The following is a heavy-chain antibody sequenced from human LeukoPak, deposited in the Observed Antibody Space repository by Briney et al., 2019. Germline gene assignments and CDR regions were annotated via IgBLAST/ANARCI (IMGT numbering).Heavy chain of an antibody. D-gene: IGHD5-24*01. J-gene: IGHJ4*02. CDR2: INGDGSST. CDR3: ARGGDGYSEIDC. CDR1: GFTFSSYW. V-gene: IGHV3-74*01. Sequence: PGGSLRLSCAASGFTFSSYWMHWVRQAPGKGLVWVSRINGDGSSTAYADSVKGRFTISRDNAKNTLYLQMNSLRAEDTAVYYCARGGDGYSEIDCWGQGTLVTVSS.